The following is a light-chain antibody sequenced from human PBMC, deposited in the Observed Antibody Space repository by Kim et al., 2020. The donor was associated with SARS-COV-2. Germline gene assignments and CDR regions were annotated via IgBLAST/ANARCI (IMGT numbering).Light chain of an antibody. V-gene: IGLV2-23*02. Sequence: GQSLNISCSGISSDVGSYNLVSWYQQHPGKAPKLRIYEVSKRPSGVSNRFSGSKSGNTASLTISGRQAEDEADYYCCSYAGSSTYVFGTGTKVTVL. CDR2: EVS. CDR1: SSDVGSYNL. CDR3: CSYAGSSTYV. J-gene: IGLJ1*01.